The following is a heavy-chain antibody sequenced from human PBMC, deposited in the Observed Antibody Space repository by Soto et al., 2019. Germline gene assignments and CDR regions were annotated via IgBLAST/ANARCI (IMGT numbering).Heavy chain of an antibody. CDR1: GDSVSSSTAD. CDR2: TYYISRWFN. V-gene: IGHV6-1*01. D-gene: IGHD4-17*01. CDR3: ARDTYGDSRGMDV. J-gene: IGHJ6*02. Sequence: QTLSLTCAISGDSVSSSTADWNWIRQSPSRGLEWLGRTYYISRWFNDYAPSVKSRIIISPDTSKNQFSLQLNSVTPEDTALYYCARDTYGDSRGMDVWGQGTTVTVSS.